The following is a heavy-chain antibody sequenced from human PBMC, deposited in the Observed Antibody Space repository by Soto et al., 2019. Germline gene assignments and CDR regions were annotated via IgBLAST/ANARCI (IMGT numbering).Heavy chain of an antibody. CDR1: GGSISSYY. J-gene: IGHJ4*02. V-gene: IGHV4-4*08. CDR3: ASRWGRSFDC. Sequence: QVQLQESGPRLVKPSETLSLTCTVSGGSISSYYWSWIRQPPGKGLEWMGYIYSSGSTNYNPSLXGXAXIXXDTPGNQCSLSLRSVTAADTAVYYGASRWGRSFDCWGQGALVTVSS. CDR2: IYSSGST. D-gene: IGHD2-15*01.